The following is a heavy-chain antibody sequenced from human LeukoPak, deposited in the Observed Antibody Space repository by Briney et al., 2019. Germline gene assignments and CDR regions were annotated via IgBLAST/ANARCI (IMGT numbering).Heavy chain of an antibody. CDR3: ARSCGSYLYYYYYMDV. J-gene: IGHJ6*03. V-gene: IGHV1-69*06. CDR2: IIPIFGTA. D-gene: IGHD1-26*01. CDR1: GGTFSSYA. Sequence: ASVKVSCKASGGTFSSYAISWVRQAPGQGLEWMGGIIPIFGTANYAQKFQGRVTITADKSTSTAYMELSSLRSEDTAVYYCARSCGSYLYYYYYMDVWGKGTTVTVSS.